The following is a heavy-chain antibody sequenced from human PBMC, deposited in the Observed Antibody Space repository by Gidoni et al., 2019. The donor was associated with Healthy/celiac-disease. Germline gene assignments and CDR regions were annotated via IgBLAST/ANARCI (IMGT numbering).Heavy chain of an antibody. V-gene: IGHV3-9*01. CDR3: AKAHGCSSTSCPHVNWFDP. CDR1: GFTFDDYA. J-gene: IGHJ5*02. D-gene: IGHD2-2*01. CDR2: ISWNSGSI. Sequence: EVQLVESGGGLVQPGRSLRLSCAASGFTFDDYAMHWVRQAPGKGLEWVSGISWNSGSIGYADSVKGRFTISRDNAKNSLYLQMNSLRAEDTALYYCAKAHGCSSTSCPHVNWFDPWGQGTLVTVSS.